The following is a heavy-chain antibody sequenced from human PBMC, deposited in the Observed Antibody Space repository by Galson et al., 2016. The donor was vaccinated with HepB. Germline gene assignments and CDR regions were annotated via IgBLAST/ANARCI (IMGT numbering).Heavy chain of an antibody. Sequence: HWVRQAPGQRLEWMGWINAGNGNTKYSQKFQGRVTITRDTSASTAYMELSSLRSEDTAVYYCARLGRYCSGGSCYSIFDYWGQGTLVTVSS. CDR2: INAGNGNT. CDR3: ARLGRYCSGGSCYSIFDY. J-gene: IGHJ4*02. V-gene: IGHV1-3*01. D-gene: IGHD2-15*01.